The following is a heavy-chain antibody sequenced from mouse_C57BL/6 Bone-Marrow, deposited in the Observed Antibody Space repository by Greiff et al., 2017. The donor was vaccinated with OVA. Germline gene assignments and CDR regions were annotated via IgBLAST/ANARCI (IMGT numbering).Heavy chain of an antibody. V-gene: IGHV1-64*01. Sequence: VKLQQPGAELVKPGASVKLSCKASGYTFTSYWMHWVKQRPGQGLEWIGMIHPNSGSTNYNEKFKSKATLTVDKSSSTAYMQLSSLSSEDSAVYDCATITTVVATDYWGQGTTLTVSS. CDR2: IHPNSGST. CDR3: ATITTVVATDY. J-gene: IGHJ2*01. D-gene: IGHD1-1*01. CDR1: GYTFTSYW.